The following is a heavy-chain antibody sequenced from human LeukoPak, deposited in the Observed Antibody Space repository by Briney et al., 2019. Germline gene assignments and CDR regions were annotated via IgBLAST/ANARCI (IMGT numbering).Heavy chain of an antibody. J-gene: IGHJ4*02. CDR1: GYSFTKYH. D-gene: IGHD3-22*01. CDR2: ISAYNGNT. Sequence: ASVKVSCKASGYSFTKYHMHWVRQAPGQGLEWMGWISAYNGNTNYAQKLQGRVTMTTDTSTSTAYMELRSLRSDDTAVYYCARVRPQRHYYDSSGYANDYWGQGTLVTVSS. V-gene: IGHV1-18*04. CDR3: ARVRPQRHYYDSSGYANDY.